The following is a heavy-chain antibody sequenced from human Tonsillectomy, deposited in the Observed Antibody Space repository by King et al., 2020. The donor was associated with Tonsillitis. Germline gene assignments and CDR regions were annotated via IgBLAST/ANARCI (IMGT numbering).Heavy chain of an antibody. D-gene: IGHD3-3*01. CDR1: GFTLSSYA. CDR3: AKSLDRDFRSVAAFDI. V-gene: IGHV3-23*04. Sequence: VQLVESGGDLVQPGGSLRLSCAASGFTLSSYAMSWVRQAPGKGLEWVSGLSGSGVSTYYADSVKGRFTISRDNSKNTLYLQMNSLRAEDTAVYYCAKSLDRDFRSVAAFDIWGQGTMVTVSS. J-gene: IGHJ3*02. CDR2: LSGSGVST.